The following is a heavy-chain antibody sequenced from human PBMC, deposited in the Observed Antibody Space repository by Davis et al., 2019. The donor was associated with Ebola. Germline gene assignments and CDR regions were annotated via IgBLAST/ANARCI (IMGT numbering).Heavy chain of an antibody. CDR1: GFTFSSYG. Sequence: GESLKISCAASGFTFSSYGMNWVRQAPGKGLEWVSYISSSGSTIYYADSVKGRFTISRDNAKNSLYLQMNSLRAEDTAVYYCARVPVGYYYGMDVWGQGTTVTVSS. CDR3: ARVPVGYYYGMDV. CDR2: ISSSGSTI. V-gene: IGHV3-48*04. D-gene: IGHD1-26*01. J-gene: IGHJ6*02.